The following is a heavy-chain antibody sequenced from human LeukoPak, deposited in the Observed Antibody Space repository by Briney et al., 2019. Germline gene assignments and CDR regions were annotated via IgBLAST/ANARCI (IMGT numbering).Heavy chain of an antibody. D-gene: IGHD3-10*01. J-gene: IGHJ5*02. CDR3: ARAYGSGSSLYNWLDP. Sequence: SETLSLTCAVYGGSFSGYYWSWIRQPPGKGLEWIGEINHSGSTNYNPSLKSRVTISVDTSKNQFSLKLSSVTAADTAVYYCARAYGSGSSLYNWLDPWGQGTLVTVSS. V-gene: IGHV4-34*01. CDR2: INHSGST. CDR1: GGSFSGYY.